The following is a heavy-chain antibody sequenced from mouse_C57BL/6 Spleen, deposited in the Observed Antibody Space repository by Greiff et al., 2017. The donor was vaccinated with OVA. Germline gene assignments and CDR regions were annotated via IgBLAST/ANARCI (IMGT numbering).Heavy chain of an antibody. V-gene: IGHV1-50*01. CDR3: ASREGMDY. CDR2: IDPSDSYT. J-gene: IGHJ4*01. D-gene: IGHD3-3*01. CDR1: GYTFTSYW. Sequence: VQLQQPGAELVKPGASVKLSCKASGYTFTSYWMQWVKQRPGQGLEWIGEIDPSDSYTNYNQKFKGKATLTVDTSYSTAYMQRSSLTAEDSAVDYGASREGMDYWGQGTSVTVSS.